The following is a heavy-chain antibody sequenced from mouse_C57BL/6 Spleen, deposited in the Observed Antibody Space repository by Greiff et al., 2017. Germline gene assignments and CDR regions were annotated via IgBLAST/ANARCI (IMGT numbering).Heavy chain of an antibody. D-gene: IGHD1-1*01. CDR3: AKYYDGSSNWYFDV. Sequence: VQLQQSGPELVKPGASVKISCKASGYAFSSSWMNWVKQRPGQGLEWIGRIYPGDGDTNYNGQFKGKATLTADKSSSTAYMPLSSLTSEDSAVYFCAKYYDGSSNWYFDVWGTGTTVTVAS. CDR1: GYAFSSSW. J-gene: IGHJ1*03. V-gene: IGHV1-82*01. CDR2: IYPGDGDT.